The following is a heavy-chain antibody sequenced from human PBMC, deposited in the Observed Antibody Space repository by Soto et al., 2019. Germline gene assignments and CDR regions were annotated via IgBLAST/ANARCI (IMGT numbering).Heavy chain of an antibody. Sequence: GESLKISCKAIGYTFTNYWIGWVRQTPGKGLEWMGIIFPGDSDTRYNPSFEGQVTVSAGESISTAYLQWNTLKASDTAMYYCVRPNFGALTHFDFQGQVTPVTTCS. CDR3: VRPNFGALTHFDF. J-gene: IGHJ4*02. CDR1: GYTFTNYW. V-gene: IGHV5-51*01. CDR2: IFPGDSDT. D-gene: IGHD3-16*01.